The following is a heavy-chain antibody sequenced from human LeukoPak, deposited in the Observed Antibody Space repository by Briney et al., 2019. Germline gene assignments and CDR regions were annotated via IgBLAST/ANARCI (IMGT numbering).Heavy chain of an antibody. V-gene: IGHV1-69*04. CDR2: IIPILGIA. J-gene: IGHJ6*02. CDR1: GGTFSSYA. Sequence: GASVKVSCKASGGTFSSYAISWVRQAPGQGLEWMGRIIPILGIANYAQKFQGRVTSTADKSTSTAYMELSSLRSEDTAVYYCARDYLDMIVVVDNDYYYYGMDVWGQGTTVTVSS. D-gene: IGHD3-22*01. CDR3: ARDYLDMIVVVDNDYYYYGMDV.